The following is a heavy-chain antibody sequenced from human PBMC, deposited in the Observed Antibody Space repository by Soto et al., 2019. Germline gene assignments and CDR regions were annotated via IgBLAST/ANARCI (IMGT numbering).Heavy chain of an antibody. CDR2: IIPMFDTV. J-gene: IGHJ4*02. D-gene: IGHD4-4*01. V-gene: IGHV1-69*06. Sequence: QVQLVQSGAEVKKPGSSVKVSCKASGGTFSTFAISWVRQAPGQGLEWMGNIIPMFDTVSYAPNFKGRVAVTADKSAKTANMELSSLRSEDTAVYYCARGEMATVWNLDCWGQGTLVTVSS. CDR1: GGTFSTFA. CDR3: ARGEMATVWNLDC.